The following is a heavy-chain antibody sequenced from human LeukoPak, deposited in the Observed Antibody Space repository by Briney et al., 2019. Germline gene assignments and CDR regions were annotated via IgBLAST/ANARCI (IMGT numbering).Heavy chain of an antibody. CDR1: GGSISSGSYY. CDR3: ARDPDTLWYCFDY. V-gene: IGHV4-61*02. Sequence: SQTLSLTCTVSGGSISSGSYYWSWIRQPAGKGLEWIGRIYTSGSANYNPSLKSRVTISVDTSKNQFSLKLSSVTAADTAVYYCARDPDTLWYCFDYWGQGTLVTVSS. CDR2: IYTSGSA. J-gene: IGHJ4*02. D-gene: IGHD5-18*01.